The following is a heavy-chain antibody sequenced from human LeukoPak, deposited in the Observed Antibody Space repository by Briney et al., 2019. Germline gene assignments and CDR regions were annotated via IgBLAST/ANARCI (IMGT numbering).Heavy chain of an antibody. V-gene: IGHV3-30*02. Sequence: GGSLRLSCAASGFTFSTYGMHWVRQAPGKGLEWVAFIRYDGSNKYYADSVKGRFTISRDNPKNTLYLQMNSLRAEDTAVYYCAKELFGIFYMDVWGKGTTVTVSS. CDR2: IRYDGSNK. J-gene: IGHJ6*03. D-gene: IGHD2-15*01. CDR3: AKELFGIFYMDV. CDR1: GFTFSTYG.